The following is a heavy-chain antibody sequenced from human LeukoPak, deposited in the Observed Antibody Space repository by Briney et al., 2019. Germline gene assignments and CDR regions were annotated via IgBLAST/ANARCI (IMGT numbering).Heavy chain of an antibody. Sequence: PSETLSLTCAVYGGSFSGYYWSWIRQPPGKGLEWIGEINHSGSTNYNPSLKSRVTTSVDTSKNQISLKLSSVTAADTAVYYCTKSSWSLFDPWGQGTLVTVSS. CDR3: TKSSWSLFDP. D-gene: IGHD3-10*01. CDR1: GGSFSGYY. CDR2: INHSGST. V-gene: IGHV4-34*01. J-gene: IGHJ5*02.